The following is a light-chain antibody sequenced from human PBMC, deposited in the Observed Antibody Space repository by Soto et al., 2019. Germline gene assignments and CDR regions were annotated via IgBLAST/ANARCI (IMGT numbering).Light chain of an antibody. CDR1: QSVSSN. CDR2: GAS. Sequence: EIVMTQSPATLSVSPGERATLSCRASQSVSSNLAWYQQKPGQAPRLLIYGASTRATGSPARFSGSGSGTEFTLTISSLQSEDFAVYYCQQYNNWPPYTFGQGTKLESK. J-gene: IGKJ2*01. CDR3: QQYNNWPPYT. V-gene: IGKV3-15*01.